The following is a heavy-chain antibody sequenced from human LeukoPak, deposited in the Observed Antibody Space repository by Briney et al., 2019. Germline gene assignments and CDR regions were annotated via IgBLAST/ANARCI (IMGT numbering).Heavy chain of an antibody. CDR3: VGYCSSTSCSDAFDI. J-gene: IGHJ3*02. V-gene: IGHV4-34*01. Sequence: SETLSLTCAVYGGSFSGYYWSWIRQPPGKGLEWIGEINHSGSTNYNPSLKSRVTISVDTSQNQFSLKLSSVTAADTAVYYCVGYCSSTSCSDAFDIWGQGTMVTVSS. CDR1: GGSFSGYY. CDR2: INHSGST. D-gene: IGHD2-2*01.